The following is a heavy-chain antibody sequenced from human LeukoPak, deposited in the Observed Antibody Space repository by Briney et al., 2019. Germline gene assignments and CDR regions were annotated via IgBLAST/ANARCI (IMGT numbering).Heavy chain of an antibody. Sequence: SETLSLTCTVSGGSISSSNYYWGWIRQPPGKGLEWIGSIYYSGSTYYNPSLKSRVTISVDTSKNQFSLKLTSVTAADTAVYYCARLTGGSSWYRDFDYWGQGTPVTVSS. CDR2: IYYSGST. V-gene: IGHV4-39*01. CDR3: ARLTGGSSWYRDFDY. J-gene: IGHJ4*02. CDR1: GGSISSSNYY. D-gene: IGHD6-13*01.